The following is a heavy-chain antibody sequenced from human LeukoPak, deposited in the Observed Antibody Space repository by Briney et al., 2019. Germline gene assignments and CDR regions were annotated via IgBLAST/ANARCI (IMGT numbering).Heavy chain of an antibody. Sequence: SETLSLTCTVSGGSISSYYWSWIRQPRGKGLEWIGYIYYSGSTNYNPSLKCRVTISVDTSKNQFSLTLSSVTAADTAVYYCARAPSAWNYFDSWGQGTLVTVSS. D-gene: IGHD1-1*01. J-gene: IGHJ4*02. CDR3: ARAPSAWNYFDS. CDR2: IYYSGST. CDR1: GGSISSYY. V-gene: IGHV4-59*01.